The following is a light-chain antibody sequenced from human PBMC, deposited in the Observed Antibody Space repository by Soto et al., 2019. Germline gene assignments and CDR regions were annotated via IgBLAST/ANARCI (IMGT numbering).Light chain of an antibody. CDR2: DAS. CDR3: QQYNSYWT. J-gene: IGKJ1*01. CDR1: QSISSW. V-gene: IGKV1-5*01. Sequence: DIKITKSPCTLSASEGDRVTITCRASQSISSWLAWYQQKPGKAPKLLIYDASSLESGVPSRFSGSGSGTESTLTISSLQPDDFATYYCQQYNSYWTFAQGTKVDIK.